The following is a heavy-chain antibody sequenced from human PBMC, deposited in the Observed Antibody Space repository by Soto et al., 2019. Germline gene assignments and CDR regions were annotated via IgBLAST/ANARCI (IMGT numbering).Heavy chain of an antibody. CDR3: TSLYCSSTSCPYGMDV. J-gene: IGHJ6*02. D-gene: IGHD2-2*01. CDR2: IRSKAYGGTT. V-gene: IGHV3-49*03. CDR1: GFTFGDYA. Sequence: GVLSLSCTASGFTFGDYAMSWFRQAPEKGLEWVGFIRSKAYGGTTEYAASVKGRFTISRDDSKSIAYLQMNSLKTEDTAVYYCTSLYCSSTSCPYGMDVWGQGTTVTVSS.